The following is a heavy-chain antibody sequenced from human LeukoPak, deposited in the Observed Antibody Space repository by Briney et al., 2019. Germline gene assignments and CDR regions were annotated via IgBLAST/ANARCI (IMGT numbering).Heavy chain of an antibody. CDR3: ARGVYTAAAQYGY. V-gene: IGHV4-59*01. CDR2: IYYSGTT. J-gene: IGHJ4*02. Sequence: SETLSLTCTVSGGSISSYYWSWIRQPPGQGLEWIGYIYYSGTTNYNPSLKSRVTISVDTPKNQFSLKLSSVTAADTAVYYCARGVYTAAAQYGYWGQGTLVSVSS. CDR1: GGSISSYY. D-gene: IGHD6-13*01.